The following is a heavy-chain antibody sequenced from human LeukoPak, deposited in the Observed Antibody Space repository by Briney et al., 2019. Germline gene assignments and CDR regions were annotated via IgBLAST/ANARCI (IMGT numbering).Heavy chain of an antibody. J-gene: IGHJ4*02. CDR3: ARSPIPYQLLTRIDY. CDR1: GYSFTSYW. CDR2: IYPGDSDT. V-gene: IGHV5-51*01. D-gene: IGHD2-2*01. Sequence: GESLKISCKGSGYSFTSYWIGWVRQMPGKGLEWMGIIYPGDSDTRYSPSFQGQVTISADKSISTVYLQWSSLKASDTAMYHCARSPIPYQLLTRIDYWGQGTLVTVSS.